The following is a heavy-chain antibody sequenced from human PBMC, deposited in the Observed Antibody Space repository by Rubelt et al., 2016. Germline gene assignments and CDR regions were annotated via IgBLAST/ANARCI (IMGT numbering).Heavy chain of an antibody. J-gene: IGHJ5*02. CDR3: AKEDRVVTADNWFDP. Sequence: GKGLEWVSAISGSGGSTYYADSVKGRFTISRDNSKNTLYLQMNSLRAEDTAVYYCAKEDRVVTADNWFDPWGQGTLVTVSS. D-gene: IGHD3-22*01. V-gene: IGHV3-23*01. CDR2: ISGSGGST.